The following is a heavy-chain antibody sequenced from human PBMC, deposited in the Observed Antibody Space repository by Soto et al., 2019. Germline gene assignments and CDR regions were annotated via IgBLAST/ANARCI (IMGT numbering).Heavy chain of an antibody. J-gene: IGHJ4*02. D-gene: IGHD5-18*01. Sequence: SETLSLTCAVYGGSFSGYYWSWIRQPPGKGLEWVGYIYQTGGTSYNPSLMGRVSISIDGSKNQFSLNVTTVTAADTAVYYCARGNSYAFDYWGQGALVTVPS. CDR3: ARGNSYAFDY. CDR2: IYQTGGT. CDR1: GGSFSGYY. V-gene: IGHV4-34*01.